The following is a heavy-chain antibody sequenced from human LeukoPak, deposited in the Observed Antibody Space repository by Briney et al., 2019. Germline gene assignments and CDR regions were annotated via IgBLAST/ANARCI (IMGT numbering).Heavy chain of an antibody. CDR3: ARGGTYSSSWQDSLDY. D-gene: IGHD6-13*01. CDR2: INPNSGGT. V-gene: IGHV1-2*02. Sequence: ASVKVSCRSSGYTFTGYYMHWVRQAPGQGLEWMGWINPNSGGTNYAQKFQGRVTMTRDTSISTTYMELSRLRSDDTAVYYCARGGTYSSSWQDSLDYWGQGTLVTVSS. J-gene: IGHJ4*02. CDR1: GYTFTGYY.